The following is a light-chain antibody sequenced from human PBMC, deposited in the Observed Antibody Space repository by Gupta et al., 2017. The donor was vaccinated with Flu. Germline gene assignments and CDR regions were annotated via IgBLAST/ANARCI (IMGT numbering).Light chain of an antibody. V-gene: IGKV4-1*01. CDR1: QSVLYSSNNKNY. CDR3: QQYYSTPLHT. Sequence: DIVMTQSPDSLAVSLGERATINCKSSQSVLYSSNNKNYLAWYQQKPGQPPKLLIYWASTRESGVPDRFSGSGSGTDFTLTISSLQAEDVAVSYCQQYYSTPLHTFGGGTKVEIK. J-gene: IGKJ4*01. CDR2: WAS.